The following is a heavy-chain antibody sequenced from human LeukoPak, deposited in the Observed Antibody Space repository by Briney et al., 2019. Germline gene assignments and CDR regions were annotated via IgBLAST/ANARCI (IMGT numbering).Heavy chain of an antibody. CDR1: GFTFDDYG. CDR2: ISSSSSYI. V-gene: IGHV3-21*01. J-gene: IGHJ4*02. D-gene: IGHD5-12*01. Sequence: GGSLRLSCAASGFTFDDYGMSWVRQAPGKGLEWVSSISSSSSYIYYADSVKGRFTISRDNAKNSLYLRMNSLRAEDTAVYYCAKGLSGGYDLNWGQGTLVTVSS. CDR3: AKGLSGGYDLN.